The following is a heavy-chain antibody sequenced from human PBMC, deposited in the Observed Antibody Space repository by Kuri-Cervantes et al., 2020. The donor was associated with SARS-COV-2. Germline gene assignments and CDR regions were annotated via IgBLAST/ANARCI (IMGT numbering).Heavy chain of an antibody. D-gene: IGHD1-26*01. CDR2: INTKTGKP. CDR1: GGTFSSYA. J-gene: IGHJ4*02. V-gene: IGHV7-4-1*02. Sequence: ASVKVSCKASGGTFSSYAISWVRQAPGQGLEWMGWINTKTGKPTFAQAFTGRFVFSFDASVSTAYLQINSLKVEDTAVYFCAMLEGVGVDYWGQGTQVTVSS. CDR3: AMLEGVGVDY.